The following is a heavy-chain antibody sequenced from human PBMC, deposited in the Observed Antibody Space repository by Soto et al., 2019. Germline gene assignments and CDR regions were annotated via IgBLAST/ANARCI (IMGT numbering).Heavy chain of an antibody. CDR1: GGSFSGYY. D-gene: IGHD2-8*01. Sequence: PXETLSLTCAVYGGSFSGYYWSWIRQPPGKGLEWIGEINHSGSTNYNPSLKSRVTISVDTSKNQFSLKLSSVTAADTAVYYCARALMVYAARYYYYGMDVWGQGTTVTVSS. V-gene: IGHV4-34*01. CDR2: INHSGST. J-gene: IGHJ6*02. CDR3: ARALMVYAARYYYYGMDV.